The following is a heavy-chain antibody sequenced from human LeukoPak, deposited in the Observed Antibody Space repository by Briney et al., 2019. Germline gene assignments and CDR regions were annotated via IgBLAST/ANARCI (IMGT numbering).Heavy chain of an antibody. D-gene: IGHD3-22*01. Sequence: SETLSLTCTVSGGSISSYYWSWIRQPPGKGLEWIGYIYYSGSTNYNPSLKSRVTISVDTSKNQFSLKLSSVTAADTAVYYCARLAYSYYYDSSNAFDIWGQGTMVTVSS. CDR1: GGSISSYY. J-gene: IGHJ3*02. V-gene: IGHV4-59*01. CDR3: ARLAYSYYYDSSNAFDI. CDR2: IYYSGST.